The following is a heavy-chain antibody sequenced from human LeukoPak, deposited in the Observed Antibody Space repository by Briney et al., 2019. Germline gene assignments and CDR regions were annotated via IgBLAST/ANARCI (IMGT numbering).Heavy chain of an antibody. J-gene: IGHJ4*02. D-gene: IGHD1-1*01. CDR3: ARGGAFYWNPRY. CDR2: LYTDDTT. Sequence: GGSLRLSCVASGFTVSDYYMSWVRQAQGKGLEWVSLLYTDDTTIYADSVEGRFTISRDDSKNTIYLHMTTLRGEDTAVYYCARGGAFYWNPRYWGQGTLVTVSS. V-gene: IGHV3-53*01. CDR1: GFTVSDYY.